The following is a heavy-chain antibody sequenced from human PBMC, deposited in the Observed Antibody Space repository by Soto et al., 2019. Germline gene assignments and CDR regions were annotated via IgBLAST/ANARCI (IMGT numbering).Heavy chain of an antibody. CDR1: GFTFSSYA. Sequence: GGSLRLSCAASGFTFSSYAMHWVRQAPGKGLEWVAVISYDGSNKYYADSVKGRFTISRDNSKNTLYLQMNSLRAEDTAVYYCARTLMTTVRFGFDYWGQGTLVTVSA. D-gene: IGHD4-4*01. V-gene: IGHV3-30-3*01. CDR3: ARTLMTTVRFGFDY. J-gene: IGHJ4*02. CDR2: ISYDGSNK.